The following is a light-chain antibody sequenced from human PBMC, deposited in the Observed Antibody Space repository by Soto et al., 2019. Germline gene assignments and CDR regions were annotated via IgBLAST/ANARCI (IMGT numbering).Light chain of an antibody. CDR1: QSVSSN. CDR2: GAS. CDR3: QHQG. V-gene: IGKV3-15*01. Sequence: EIVMTQSPATLSVSPGERATLSCRASQSVSSNLAWYQQKPGQAPRLLIYGASTRATGIPARFSGSVSGTEFTLTISSLQSEDFAVYYCQHQGFGPGTKVDIK. J-gene: IGKJ3*01.